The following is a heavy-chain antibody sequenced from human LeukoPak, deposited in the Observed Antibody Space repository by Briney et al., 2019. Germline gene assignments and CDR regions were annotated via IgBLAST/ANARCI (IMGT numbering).Heavy chain of an antibody. V-gene: IGHV3-9*03. CDR3: AKDMDTAMASGGLFDY. D-gene: IGHD5-18*01. J-gene: IGHJ4*02. CDR2: ISWNSGSI. CDR1: GFTFDDYA. Sequence: GGSLRLSCAASGFTFDDYAMHWVRQAPGKGLEWVSGISWNSGSIGYADSVKGRFTISTDNAKNSLYLQMNSPRAEDMALYYCAKDMDTAMASGGLFDYWGQGTLVTVSS.